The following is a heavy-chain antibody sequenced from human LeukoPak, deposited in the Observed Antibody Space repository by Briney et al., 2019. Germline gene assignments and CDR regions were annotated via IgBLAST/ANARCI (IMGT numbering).Heavy chain of an antibody. Sequence: GRSLRLSCAASGYTFSSYGMHWVRQAPGKGLEWVAVIWYDGSNKYYADSVKGRFTISRDNSKNTLYLQMNSLRAEDTAVYYCARDSRGSGGPKYYFDYWGQGTLVTVSS. V-gene: IGHV3-33*01. CDR1: GYTFSSYG. J-gene: IGHJ4*02. CDR2: IWYDGSNK. CDR3: ARDSRGSGGPKYYFDY. D-gene: IGHD3-10*01.